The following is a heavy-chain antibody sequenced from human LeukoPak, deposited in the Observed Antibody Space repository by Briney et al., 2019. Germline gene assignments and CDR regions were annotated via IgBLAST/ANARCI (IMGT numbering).Heavy chain of an antibody. V-gene: IGHV4-61*01. D-gene: IGHD3-10*01. J-gene: IGHJ4*02. CDR1: GGSASSGSYY. CDR3: AIALMVRGVITYYYFDY. Sequence: SETLSLTCTVSGGSASSGSYYWSWIRQPPGMGLEWIGYIYYSGSTNYNPSLKSRVTISVDTSKNQFSLKLSSVTAADTAVYYCAIALMVRGVITYYYFDYWGQGTLVTVSS. CDR2: IYYSGST.